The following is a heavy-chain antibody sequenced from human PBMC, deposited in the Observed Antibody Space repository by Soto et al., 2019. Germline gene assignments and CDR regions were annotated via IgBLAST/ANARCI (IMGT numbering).Heavy chain of an antibody. CDR3: ARSRATTVVFDF. CDR1: GDRFNTYA. CDR2: IIPVFGTT. Sequence: QVQLVQSGAEVKKPGSSVKVSCKASGDRFNTYAFNWVRQAPGQGLQWMGRIIPVFGTTNYAQNFQGRVTITADEFSSTASMEVTDLTSDDTAVYYCARSRATTVVFDFGGQGTMVTVSS. V-gene: IGHV1-69*01. D-gene: IGHD4-17*01. J-gene: IGHJ3*01.